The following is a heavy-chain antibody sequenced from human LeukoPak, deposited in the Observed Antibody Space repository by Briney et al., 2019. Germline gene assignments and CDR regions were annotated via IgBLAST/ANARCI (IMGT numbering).Heavy chain of an antibody. CDR2: IKEDEGEK. V-gene: IGHV3-7*01. CDR3: ARDAGIAAVSTVGYFED. Sequence: GGSLRLSCAAPGFTFSNYWMTWVRQAPGKGQEWVANIKEDEGEKLYGDYEKGRFSISRDNAKNSLYLQMSSLRAEDTAVYYCARDAGIAAVSTVGYFEDWGQGTLVTVSS. CDR1: GFTFSNYW. J-gene: IGHJ4*02. D-gene: IGHD6-13*01.